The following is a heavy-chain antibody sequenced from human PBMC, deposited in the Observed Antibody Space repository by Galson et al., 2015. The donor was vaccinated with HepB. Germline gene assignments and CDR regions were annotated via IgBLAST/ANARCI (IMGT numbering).Heavy chain of an antibody. CDR1: GGTFSSYD. Sequence: SVKVSCKASGGTFSSYDINWVRQATGQGLEWMGWMNPNSGNTGYAQKFQGRVTMTRNTSISTAYMELSSLRSEDTAVYYCARSSSSRVPNNWFDPWGQGTLVTVSS. CDR3: ARSSSSRVPNNWFDP. CDR2: MNPNSGNT. V-gene: IGHV1-8*02. D-gene: IGHD2-15*01. J-gene: IGHJ5*02.